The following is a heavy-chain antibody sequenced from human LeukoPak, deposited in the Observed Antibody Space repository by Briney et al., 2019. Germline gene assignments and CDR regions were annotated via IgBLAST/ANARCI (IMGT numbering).Heavy chain of an antibody. V-gene: IGHV3-49*04. CDR3: TRVVAVAGTDENWFDP. J-gene: IGHJ5*02. CDR1: GFTFGDYA. D-gene: IGHD6-19*01. CDR2: IRSKAYGGTT. Sequence: TGGSLRLSCTASGFTFGDYAMSWVRQAPGKGLEWVGFIRSKAYGGTTEYAASVKGRFTISRDDSKSIAYLQMNSLKTEDTAVYYCTRVVAVAGTDENWFDPWGQGTLVTVSS.